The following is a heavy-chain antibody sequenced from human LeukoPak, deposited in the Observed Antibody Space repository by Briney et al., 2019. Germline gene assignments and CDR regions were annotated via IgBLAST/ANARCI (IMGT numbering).Heavy chain of an antibody. D-gene: IGHD3-3*01. J-gene: IGHJ4*02. CDR2: INPNSGGT. CDR3: ARGPKTRITIFGVVSTAQYYFDY. CDR1: GYTFTGYY. Sequence: ASVTVSCKASGYTFTGYYMHWVRQAPGQGLEWMGWINPNSGGTNYAQKFQGRVTMTRDTSISTAYMELSSLRSEDTAVYYCARGPKTRITIFGVVSTAQYYFDYWGQGTLVTVSS. V-gene: IGHV1-2*02.